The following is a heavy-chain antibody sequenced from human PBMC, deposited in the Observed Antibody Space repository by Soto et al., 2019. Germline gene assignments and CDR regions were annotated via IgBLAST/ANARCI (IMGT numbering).Heavy chain of an antibody. CDR2: IYYSGST. Sequence: ASETLSLTCTVSGGSISSGGYYWSWIRQHPGKGLEWIGYIYYSGSTYYNPSLKSRVTISVDTSKNQFSLKLSSVTAADTAVYYCARDRRRYFDWSPKKFDYWGQGTLVTVSS. CDR3: ARDRRRYFDWSPKKFDY. D-gene: IGHD3-9*01. CDR1: GGSISSGGYY. V-gene: IGHV4-31*03. J-gene: IGHJ4*02.